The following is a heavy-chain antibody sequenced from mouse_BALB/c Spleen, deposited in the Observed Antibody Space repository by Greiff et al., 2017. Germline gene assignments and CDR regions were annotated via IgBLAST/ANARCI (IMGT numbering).Heavy chain of an antibody. CDR3: ARAYRSYFDY. CDR1: GFTFSDYG. D-gene: IGHD2-10*01. J-gene: IGHJ2*01. CDR2: ISNLAYSI. Sequence: EVKLMESGGGLVQPGGSRKLSCAASGFTFSDYGMAWVRQAPGKGPEWVAFISNLAYSIYYADTVTGRFTISRENAKNTLYLEMSSLRSEDTAMYYCARAYRSYFDYWGQGTTLTVSS. V-gene: IGHV5-15*02.